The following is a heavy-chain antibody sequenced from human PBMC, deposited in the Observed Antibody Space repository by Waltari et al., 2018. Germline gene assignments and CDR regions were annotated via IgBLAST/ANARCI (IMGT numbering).Heavy chain of an antibody. D-gene: IGHD6-19*01. J-gene: IGHJ5*02. Sequence: QVQLVQSGAEVKKPGASVKVSCKASGYTFTGYYMQWVRQAPGQWLGWMGGSNPISGGTNNAQKFHGRVTMTRDTSISTAYMELSRLRSDETAGYYCARVPQWLLGASWFDPWGQGTLVTVSS. CDR2: SNPISGGT. V-gene: IGHV1-2*02. CDR3: ARVPQWLLGASWFDP. CDR1: GYTFTGYY.